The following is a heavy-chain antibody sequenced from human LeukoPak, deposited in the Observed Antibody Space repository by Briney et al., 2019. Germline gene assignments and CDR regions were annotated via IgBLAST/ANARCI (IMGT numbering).Heavy chain of an antibody. Sequence: SETLSLTCTVSGSSISSYYWSWIRQPPGKGLEWIGYIYYSGSTNYNPSLKGRVTISIDTSKNQFSLKLSSVTAADTAMYYCARVVYYGYTYGKCYFDYWGQRTLGTVSS. CDR2: IYYSGST. CDR1: GSSISSYY. D-gene: IGHD5-18*01. V-gene: IGHV4-59*01. CDR3: ARVVYYGYTYGKCYFDY. J-gene: IGHJ4*02.